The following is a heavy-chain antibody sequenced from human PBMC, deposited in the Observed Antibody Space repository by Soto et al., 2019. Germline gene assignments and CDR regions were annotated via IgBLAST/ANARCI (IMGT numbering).Heavy chain of an antibody. CDR3: ARVIRDYDMLTGYLYYYYSGMDV. V-gene: IGHV4-30-4*01. Sequence: SGTLSLTCTVSGGSISSGDYYWSWIRQPPGKGLEWIGYIYYSGSTYYNPSLKSRVTISVDTSKNQFSLKLSSVTAADTAVYYCARVIRDYDMLTGYLYYYYSGMDVWGQGTTVTVSS. D-gene: IGHD3-9*01. CDR2: IYYSGST. J-gene: IGHJ6*02. CDR1: GGSISSGDYY.